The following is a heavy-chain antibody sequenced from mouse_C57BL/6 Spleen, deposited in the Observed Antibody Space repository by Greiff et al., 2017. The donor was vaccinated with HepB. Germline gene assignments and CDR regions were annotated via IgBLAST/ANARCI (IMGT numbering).Heavy chain of an antibody. V-gene: IGHV5-9*01. Sequence: EVQLVESGGGLVKPGGSLKLSCAASGFTFSSYTMSWVRQTPEKRLEWVATISGGGGNTYYPDSVKGRFTISRDNAKNTLYLQMSSLRSEDTALYYCARRYYYGSRGYFDVWGTGTTVTVSS. J-gene: IGHJ1*03. CDR2: ISGGGGNT. D-gene: IGHD1-1*01. CDR3: ARRYYYGSRGYFDV. CDR1: GFTFSSYT.